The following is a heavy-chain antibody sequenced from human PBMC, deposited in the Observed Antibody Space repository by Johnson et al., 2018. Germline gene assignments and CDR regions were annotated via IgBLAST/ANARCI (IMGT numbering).Heavy chain of an antibody. J-gene: IGHJ1*01. CDR2: LSYDGSYK. D-gene: IGHD6-13*01. Sequence: QVQLVQSGGGVVQPGRSLRLSCAASGFIFNTYAMHWVRQAPGKGLEWVATLSYDGSYKYYADSVKGRFTISRDNFQNTLWLQMDSLRAEVTAMYYCARGRIAAAGMAQYFQHWGQGTLVTVSS. V-gene: IGHV3-30*14. CDR3: ARGRIAAAGMAQYFQH. CDR1: GFIFNTYA.